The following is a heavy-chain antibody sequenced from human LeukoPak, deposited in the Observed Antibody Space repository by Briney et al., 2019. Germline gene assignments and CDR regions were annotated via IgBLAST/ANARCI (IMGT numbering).Heavy chain of an antibody. CDR3: ARTAARRFDY. J-gene: IGHJ4*02. V-gene: IGHV1-18*01. D-gene: IGHD6-6*01. Sequence: AASVKVSCKASGDIFTSYGVSWVRQATGQGVEWMGWISAFNGNTNYAQKFRGRVTMTTEASTSTAYMELRSLRSDDTAVYYCARTAARRFDYWGQGTLVTVSS. CDR1: GDIFTSYG. CDR2: ISAFNGNT.